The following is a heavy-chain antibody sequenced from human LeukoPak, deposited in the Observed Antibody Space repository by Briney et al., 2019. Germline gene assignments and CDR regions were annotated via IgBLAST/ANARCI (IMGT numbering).Heavy chain of an antibody. CDR3: ARVATVTTVRAAFDI. V-gene: IGHV1-2*02. CDR2: INPNSGGT. D-gene: IGHD4-17*01. CDR1: GYTFTGYY. Sequence: ASVKVSCKAPGYTFTGYYMHWVRQAPGQGLEWMGWINPNSGGTNYAQKFQGRVTMTRDTSISTAYMELSRLRSDDTAVYYCARVATVTTVRAAFDIWGQGTMVIVSS. J-gene: IGHJ3*02.